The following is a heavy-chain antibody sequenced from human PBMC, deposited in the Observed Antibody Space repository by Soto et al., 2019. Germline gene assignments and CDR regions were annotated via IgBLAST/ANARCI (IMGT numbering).Heavy chain of an antibody. Sequence: SETLSLTCAVYGWSFSGYYWSWIRQPPGKGLEWIGEINHSGSTNYNPSLKSRVTISVDTSKNQFSLKLSSVTAADTAVYYCARGKYCSSTSCYFMTYNWFDPWGQGTLVTVSS. J-gene: IGHJ5*02. CDR3: ARGKYCSSTSCYFMTYNWFDP. V-gene: IGHV4-34*01. CDR2: INHSGST. D-gene: IGHD2-2*01. CDR1: GWSFSGYY.